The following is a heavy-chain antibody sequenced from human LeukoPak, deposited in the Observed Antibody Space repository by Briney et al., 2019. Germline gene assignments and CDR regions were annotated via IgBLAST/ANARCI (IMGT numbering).Heavy chain of an antibody. CDR2: IYSGGST. D-gene: IGHD3-10*01. J-gene: IGHJ4*02. V-gene: IGHV3-53*01. CDR3: AREGVRGSYYGH. Sequence: PGGSLRLSCAASGFTVSSNYMSWVRQAPGKGLEWVSVIYSGGSTYYADSVKGRFTISRDNAKNSLYLQMNSLRDEDTAVYYCAREGVRGSYYGHWGQGTLVTVSS. CDR1: GFTVSSNY.